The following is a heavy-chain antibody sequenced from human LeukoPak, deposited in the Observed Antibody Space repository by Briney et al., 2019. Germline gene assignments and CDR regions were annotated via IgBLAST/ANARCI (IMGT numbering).Heavy chain of an antibody. Sequence: SETLSLTCAVYGGPFSGYYWSWIRQPPGKGLEWIGDINHSGSTNYNPCLKSRVTISVDTSKNQFSLKLSSVTAADTAVYYCARGSTYYYDSSGYYYRQDYYYYMDVWGKGTTVTVSS. V-gene: IGHV4-34*01. CDR3: ARGSTYYYDSSGYYYRQDYYYYMDV. D-gene: IGHD3-22*01. CDR2: INHSGST. J-gene: IGHJ6*03. CDR1: GGPFSGYY.